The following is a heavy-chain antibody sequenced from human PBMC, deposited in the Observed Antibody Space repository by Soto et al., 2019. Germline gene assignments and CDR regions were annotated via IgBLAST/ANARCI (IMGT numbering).Heavy chain of an antibody. CDR3: ARVGYYDSSGDPTYFFHX. V-gene: IGHV4-59*01. Sequence: SETLSLTCTVSGGSISSYYWSWIRQPPGKGLEWIVYIYYSGSTNYNPSLKSLVTISVDTSKNQVSLKLSSVTAADTAVYYCARVGYYDSSGDPTYFFHXWGQGTLVTVSX. CDR2: IYYSGST. J-gene: IGHJ4*02. CDR1: GGSISSYY. D-gene: IGHD3-22*01.